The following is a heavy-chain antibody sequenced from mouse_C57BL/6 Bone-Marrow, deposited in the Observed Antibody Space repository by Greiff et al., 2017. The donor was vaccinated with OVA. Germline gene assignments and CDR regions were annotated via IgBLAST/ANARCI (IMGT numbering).Heavy chain of an antibody. J-gene: IGHJ2*01. D-gene: IGHD2-1*01. CDR2: IYPSDSET. CDR1: GYTFTSYW. V-gene: IGHV1-61*01. CDR3: AREGGGNYPYCDY. Sequence: QVQLQQPGAELVRPGSSVKLSCKASGYTFTSYWMDWVKQRPGQGLEWIGNIYPSDSETHYNQKFKDKATLTVDKSSSTAYMQLSSLTSEDSAVYYCAREGGGNYPYCDYWGQGTTLTVSS.